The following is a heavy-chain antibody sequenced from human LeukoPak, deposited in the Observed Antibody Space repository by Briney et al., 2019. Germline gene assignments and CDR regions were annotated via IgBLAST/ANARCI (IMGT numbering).Heavy chain of an antibody. CDR1: GFTFGDYA. J-gene: IGHJ4*02. CDR3: TRAPGYCSSTSCQGDGYYFDY. D-gene: IGHD2-2*01. CDR2: IRSKAYGGTT. Sequence: GGSLRLSCTASGFTFGDYAMSWVRQAPGKGLEWVGFIRSKAYGGTTEHAASVKGRFTISRDDSKSIAYLQMNSLKTEDTAVYYCTRAPGYCSSTSCQGDGYYFDYWGQGTLVTVSS. V-gene: IGHV3-49*04.